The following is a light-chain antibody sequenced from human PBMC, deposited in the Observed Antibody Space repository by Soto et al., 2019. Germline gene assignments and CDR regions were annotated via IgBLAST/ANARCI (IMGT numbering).Light chain of an antibody. V-gene: IGKV3-20*01. CDR2: GAS. Sequence: EIVLTQSPATLSLSPGERATLSCRASQTVYNGYLAWYQQKPGQAPRLLIYGASSRATGIPDRFSGSGSGTDFTLTISRLEPEDFAVYYCQQYVSPPRTFGQATKV. CDR3: QQYVSPPRT. J-gene: IGKJ1*01. CDR1: QTVYNGY.